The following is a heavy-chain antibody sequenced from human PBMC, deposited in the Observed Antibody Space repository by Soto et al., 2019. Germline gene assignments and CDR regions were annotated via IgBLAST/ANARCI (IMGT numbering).Heavy chain of an antibody. V-gene: IGHV3-23*01. CDR2: VTDTGGTT. Sequence: GGSLRLSCAASGFTFSSYAMSWVHQAPGKGLDWVSAVTDTGGTTYYADSVKGRFTISRDNSKNTLYLQMNSLRAEDTAMYYCARDIVLVTSTFDYWGQGTLVTVSS. J-gene: IGHJ4*02. CDR1: GFTFSSYA. D-gene: IGHD2-21*02. CDR3: ARDIVLVTSTFDY.